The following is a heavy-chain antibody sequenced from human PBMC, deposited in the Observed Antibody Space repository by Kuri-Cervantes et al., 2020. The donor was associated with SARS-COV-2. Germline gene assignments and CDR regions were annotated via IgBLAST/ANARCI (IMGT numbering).Heavy chain of an antibody. Sequence: LRLSCAVYGGSFSGYYWSWIRQPPGKGLELIGEINHSGSTNYNPSLKSRVTISVDTSKNQFSLKLSSVTAADTAVYYCARARPSPGLGIFDYWGQGTLVTVSS. D-gene: IGHD7-27*01. CDR2: INHSGST. CDR1: GGSFSGYY. J-gene: IGHJ4*02. V-gene: IGHV4-34*09. CDR3: ARARPSPGLGIFDY.